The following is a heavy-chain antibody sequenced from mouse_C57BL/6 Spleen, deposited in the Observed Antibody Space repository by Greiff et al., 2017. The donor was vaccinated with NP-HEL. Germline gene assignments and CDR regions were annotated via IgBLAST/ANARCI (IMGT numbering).Heavy chain of an antibody. CDR1: GYTFTSYW. CDR2: ILPGSGST. J-gene: IGHJ3*01. D-gene: IGHD1-1*01. Sequence: QVQLQQPGAELVRPGTSVKLSCKASGYTFTSYWIEWVKQRPGHGLEWIGEILPGSGSTNYNEKFKGKATFTADTATNTAYMQLSSLTTEDSAIYYCARIMGGTVGAYWGQGTLVTVSA. CDR3: ARIMGGTVGAY. V-gene: IGHV1-9*01.